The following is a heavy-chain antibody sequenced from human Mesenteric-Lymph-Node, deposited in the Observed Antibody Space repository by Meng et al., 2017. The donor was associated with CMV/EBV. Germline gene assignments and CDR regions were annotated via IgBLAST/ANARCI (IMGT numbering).Heavy chain of an antibody. CDR3: ARELTTDFWSGPSTKNYYFGMDV. J-gene: IGHJ6*02. CDR1: GFTFDDYT. Sequence: GESLKISCAASGFTFDDYTMHWVRQAPGKGLEWVSLISWDGGSTYYADSVKGRFTISRDNSKNSLYLQMNSLRAEDTAVYFCARELTTDFWSGPSTKNYYFGMDVWGQGTTVTVSS. CDR2: ISWDGGST. V-gene: IGHV3-43*01. D-gene: IGHD3-3*01.